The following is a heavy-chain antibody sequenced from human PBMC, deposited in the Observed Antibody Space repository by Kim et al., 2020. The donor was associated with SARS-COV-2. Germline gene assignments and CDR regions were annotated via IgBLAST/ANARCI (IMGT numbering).Heavy chain of an antibody. V-gene: IGHV4-34*01. CDR2: INHSGST. CDR3: ARDSHVAQLVYYYYYGMDV. J-gene: IGHJ6*02. D-gene: IGHD6-6*01. CDR1: GGSFSGYY. Sequence: SETLSLTCAVYGGSFSGYYWSWIRQPPGKGLEWIGEINHSGSTNYNPSLKSRVTISVDTSKNQFSLKLSSVTAADTAVYYCARDSHVAQLVYYYYYGMDVWGQGTTVTVSS.